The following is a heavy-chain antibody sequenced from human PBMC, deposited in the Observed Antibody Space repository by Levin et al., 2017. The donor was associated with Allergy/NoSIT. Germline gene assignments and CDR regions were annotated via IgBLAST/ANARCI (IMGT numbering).Heavy chain of an antibody. CDR2: IYYTGSA. V-gene: IGHV4-39*07. Sequence: PGGSLRLSCTVSGGSISTSHYWGWIRQPPGKGLEWIGSIYYTGSAYYNPSLQSRVTISVDTSRNQFSLKLNSVTAADTAVFYCARGQGEQWLVFEHWGQGTLVTVSS. D-gene: IGHD6-19*01. CDR1: GGSISTSHY. CDR3: ARGQGEQWLVFEH. J-gene: IGHJ1*01.